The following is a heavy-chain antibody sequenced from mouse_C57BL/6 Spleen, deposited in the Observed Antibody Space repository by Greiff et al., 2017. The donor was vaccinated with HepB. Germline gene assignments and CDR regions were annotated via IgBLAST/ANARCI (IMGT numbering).Heavy chain of an antibody. CDR1: GYAFSSSW. Sequence: VQLQQSGPELVKPGASVKISCKASGYAFSSSWMNWVKQRPGKGLEWIGRIYPGDGDTNYNGKFKGKATLTADKSSSTAYMQLSSLTSEDSAVYFCAREAHYSNYGYFDGWGTGTTVTVSS. J-gene: IGHJ1*03. D-gene: IGHD2-5*01. V-gene: IGHV1-82*01. CDR3: AREAHYSNYGYFDG. CDR2: IYPGDGDT.